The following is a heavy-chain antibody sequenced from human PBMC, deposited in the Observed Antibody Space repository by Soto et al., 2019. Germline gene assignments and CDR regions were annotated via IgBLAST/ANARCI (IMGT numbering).Heavy chain of an antibody. CDR3: ARLKGTRYFEF. J-gene: IGHJ4*02. CDR2: IYHTGSA. CDR1: GAANTTGGYS. Sequence: SETLSLTCALSGAANTTGGYSWSWMRQPPGNGLQWIGYIYHTGSANYNPSLKGRVTMSLDTSTNDFSLKLNSVTAADPAVYFCARLKGTRYFEFWGPGLLVAVCS. V-gene: IGHV4-30-2*01. D-gene: IGHD3-10*01.